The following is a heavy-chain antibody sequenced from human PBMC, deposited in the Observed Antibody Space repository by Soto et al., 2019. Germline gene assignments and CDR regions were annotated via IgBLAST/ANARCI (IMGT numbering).Heavy chain of an antibody. V-gene: IGHV3-23*01. CDR2: ISGSGGST. D-gene: IGHD4-17*01. J-gene: IGHJ4*02. Sequence: GGSLRLSCAASGFTFSAFAMTWVRQAPGKGLEWVSTISGSGGSTYYADSVKGRFTISRDNSRNTLYLQMDSLRAEDTAIYYCAKDIVPYGDYVLLGDCWGQGTLVTVSS. CDR1: GFTFSAFA. CDR3: AKDIVPYGDYVLLGDC.